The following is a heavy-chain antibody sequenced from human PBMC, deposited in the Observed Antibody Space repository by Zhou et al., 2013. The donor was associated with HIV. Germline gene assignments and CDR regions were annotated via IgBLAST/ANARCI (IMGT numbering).Heavy chain of an antibody. CDR3: ASGDPTVVGPYYFAY. Sequence: QVQLVQSGAEVKKPGSSVKVSCRASGGTFSSYAISWVRQAPGQGLEWMGGIIPIFGTANYAQKFQGRVTITTDESTSTAYMELSSLRSEDTAVYYCASGDPTVVGPYYFAYWGQGTLVTVSS. J-gene: IGHJ4*02. D-gene: IGHD2-15*01. CDR1: GGTFSSYA. V-gene: IGHV1-69*05. CDR2: IIPIFGTA.